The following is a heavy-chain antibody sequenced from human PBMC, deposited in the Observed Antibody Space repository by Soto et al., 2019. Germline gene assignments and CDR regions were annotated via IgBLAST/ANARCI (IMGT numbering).Heavy chain of an antibody. J-gene: IGHJ4*02. CDR2: ISSSGSTI. D-gene: IGHD3-22*01. CDR1: GFTFSSYE. Sequence: GGSLRLSCAASGFTFSSYEMNWVRQAPGKGLEWVSYISSSGSTIYYADSVKGRFTISRDNAKNSLYLQMNSLRAEDTAVYYCAICVSFYYDSSGPLDYWVQGTLVTVSS. CDR3: AICVSFYYDSSGPLDY. V-gene: IGHV3-48*03.